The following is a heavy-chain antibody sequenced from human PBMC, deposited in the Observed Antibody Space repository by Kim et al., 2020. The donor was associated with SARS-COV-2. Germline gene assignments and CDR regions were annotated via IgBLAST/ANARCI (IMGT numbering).Heavy chain of an antibody. J-gene: IGHJ6*02. V-gene: IGHV3-72*01. Sequence: GGSLRLSCAASGFTFSDHYMDWVRQAPGKGLEWVGRTRNKANSYTTEYAASVKGRFTISRDDSKNSLYLQMNSLKTEDTAVYYCARGWFGYYYGMDVWGQGTTVTVSS. D-gene: IGHD3-10*01. CDR3: ARGWFGYYYGMDV. CDR1: GFTFSDHY. CDR2: TRNKANSYTT.